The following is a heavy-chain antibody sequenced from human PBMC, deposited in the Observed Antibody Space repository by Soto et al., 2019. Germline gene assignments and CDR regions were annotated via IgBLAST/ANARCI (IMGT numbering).Heavy chain of an antibody. CDR1: GGSISSGDYY. CDR3: ASGGIHYDFWSGYYPRALDY. J-gene: IGHJ4*02. D-gene: IGHD3-3*01. Sequence: SETLSLTCTVSGGSISSGDYYWSWIRQPPGKGLEWIGYIYYSGSTNYNPSLKSRVTISVDTSKNQFSLKLSSVTAAGTAVYYCASGGIHYDFWSGYYPRALDYWGQGTLVTVSS. V-gene: IGHV4-30-4*01. CDR2: IYYSGST.